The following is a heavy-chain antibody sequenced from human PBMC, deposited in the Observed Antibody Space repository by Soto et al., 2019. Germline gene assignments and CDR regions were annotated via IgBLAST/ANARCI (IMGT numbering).Heavy chain of an antibody. CDR2: IWYDGSNK. V-gene: IGHV3-33*01. CDR3: ARRDYDSSGYYYVNY. Sequence: QVQLVESGGGVVQPGRSLRLSCAASGFTFSSYGMHWVRQAPGKGLEWVAVIWYDGSNKYYADSVKGRFTISRDNSKNTRYRQMNSLRAEDTAVYYCARRDYDSSGYYYVNYWGQGTLVTVSS. CDR1: GFTFSSYG. D-gene: IGHD3-22*01. J-gene: IGHJ4*02.